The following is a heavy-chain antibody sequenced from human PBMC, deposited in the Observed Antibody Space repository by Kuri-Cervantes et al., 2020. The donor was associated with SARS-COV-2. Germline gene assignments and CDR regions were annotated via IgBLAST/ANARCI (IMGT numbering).Heavy chain of an antibody. CDR3: ARDPGGVFLRGIMILSAHWFDT. D-gene: IGHD3-9*01. J-gene: IGHJ5*02. Sequence: GGSLRLSCAASGFTFSSYSMNWVRQAPGEGLEWVSSISSSSSYIYYADSVKGRFTISRDNAKNSLYLQLNSLRAEDTAVYYCARDPGGVFLRGIMILSAHWFDTWGQGTLVTVSS. CDR2: ISSSSSYI. V-gene: IGHV3-21*01. CDR1: GFTFSSYS.